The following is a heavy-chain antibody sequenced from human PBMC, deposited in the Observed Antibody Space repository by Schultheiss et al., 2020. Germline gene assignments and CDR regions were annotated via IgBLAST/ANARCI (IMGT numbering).Heavy chain of an antibody. CDR1: GGTFSSYA. CDR3: ARDDPVGYCSSTSCYKTDY. D-gene: IGHD2-2*02. CDR2: ISAYNGNT. V-gene: IGHV1-18*01. J-gene: IGHJ4*02. Sequence: ASVKVSCKASGGTFSSYAISWVRQAPGQGLEWMGWISAYNGNTNYAQKLQGRVTMTTDTSTSTAYMELRSLRSDDTAVYYCARDDPVGYCSSTSCYKTDYWGQGTLVTVSS.